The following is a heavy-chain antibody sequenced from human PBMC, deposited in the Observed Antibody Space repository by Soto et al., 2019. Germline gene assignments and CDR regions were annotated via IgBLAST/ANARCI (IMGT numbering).Heavy chain of an antibody. D-gene: IGHD3-3*01. J-gene: IGHJ6*02. CDR3: ARGESDDFWSGYQKKTEHYYYYGMDV. CDR1: GYTFTSYD. Sequence: ASVKVSCKASGYTFTSYDINWVRQATGQGLEWMGWMNPNSGNTGYAQKFQGRVTMTRNTSISTAYMELSSLRAEDTAVYYCARGESDDFWSGYQKKTEHYYYYGMDVWGQGTTVTVSS. V-gene: IGHV1-8*01. CDR2: MNPNSGNT.